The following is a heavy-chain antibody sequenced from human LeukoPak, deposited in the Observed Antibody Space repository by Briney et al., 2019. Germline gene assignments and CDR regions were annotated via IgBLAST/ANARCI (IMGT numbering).Heavy chain of an antibody. V-gene: IGHV4-59*01. CDR1: GGSIRSYY. D-gene: IGHD2-2*02. CDR2: IYYSGST. CDR3: ARVVGYCSSTSCYKNYYYYGMDV. J-gene: IGHJ6*04. Sequence: PSETLSLTCTVSGGSIRSYYWSWIRQPPGKGLGWIGYIYYSGSTDYNPSLKSRVTISVDTSKNQFSLKLSSVTAADTAVYYCARVVGYCSSTSCYKNYYYYGMDVWGKGTTVTVSS.